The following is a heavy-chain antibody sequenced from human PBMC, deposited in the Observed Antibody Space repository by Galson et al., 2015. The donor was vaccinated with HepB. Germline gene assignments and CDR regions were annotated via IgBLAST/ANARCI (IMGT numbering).Heavy chain of an antibody. CDR3: ARDSSGWLGAMDV. D-gene: IGHD6-19*01. CDR1: GYTFTSYY. CDR2: INPSGGST. Sequence: SVKVSCKASGYTFTSYYMHWVRQAPGQGLEWMGIINPSGGSTSYAQKFQGRVTMTRDTSTSTVYMELSSLRSEDTAVYYCARDSSGWLGAMDVWGQGTTVTVSS. V-gene: IGHV1-46*01. J-gene: IGHJ6*02.